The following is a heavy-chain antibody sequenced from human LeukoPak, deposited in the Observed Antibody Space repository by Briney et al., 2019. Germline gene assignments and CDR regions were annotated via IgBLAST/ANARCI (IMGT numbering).Heavy chain of an antibody. CDR3: ARRYCSSTSCYASDY. D-gene: IGHD2-2*01. Sequence: GGSLRLSCAASGLTFSSYGMHWVRQAPGKGLEWVAFIRYDGSNKYYADSVKGRFTISRDNSKNTLYLQMNSLRAEDTAVYYCARRYCSSTSCYASDYWGQGTLVTVSS. CDR2: IRYDGSNK. V-gene: IGHV3-30*02. CDR1: GLTFSSYG. J-gene: IGHJ4*02.